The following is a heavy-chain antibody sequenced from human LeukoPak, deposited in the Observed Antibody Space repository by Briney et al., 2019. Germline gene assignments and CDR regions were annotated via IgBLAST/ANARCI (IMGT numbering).Heavy chain of an antibody. V-gene: IGHV4-61*01. CDR2: IYYSGRT. Sequence: KPPETLSLTCTVSGGSVSSGSYYWSWIRQPPGKGLEWIGYIYYSGRTNYNPSLKSRVTISVDTSKNQFSLKLSSVTAADTAVYYCARADIVVVPAAKDDAFDIWGQGTMVTVSS. D-gene: IGHD2-2*01. CDR1: GGSVSSGSYY. J-gene: IGHJ3*02. CDR3: ARADIVVVPAAKDDAFDI.